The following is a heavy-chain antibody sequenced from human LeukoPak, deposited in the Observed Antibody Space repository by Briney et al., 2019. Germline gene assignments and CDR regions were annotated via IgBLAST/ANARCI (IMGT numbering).Heavy chain of an antibody. V-gene: IGHV3-30*04. CDR1: GFTFSSYA. Sequence: GRSLRLSCAASGFTFSSYAMHWVRQAPGKGLEWVAVISYDGSNKYYADSVKGRFTISRDNSKNTLYLQMNSLRAEDTAVYYCARALSRIAAAGTSGAGYWGQGTLVTVSS. D-gene: IGHD6-13*01. CDR2: ISYDGSNK. J-gene: IGHJ4*02. CDR3: ARALSRIAAAGTSGAGY.